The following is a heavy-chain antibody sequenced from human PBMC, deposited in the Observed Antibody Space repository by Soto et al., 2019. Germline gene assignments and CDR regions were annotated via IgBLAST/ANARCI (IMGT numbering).Heavy chain of an antibody. J-gene: IGHJ5*02. Sequence: QLQLQESGSGLVRPSQTLSLTCAVSGGSISSGGYSWNWIRQPPGKGLEWIGDIYHSGSTLYNPSRTTRVTISVAESDNQLSLQLSALTAADTAVSSCARDQLAGNRFGPLGPGTLVTVSS. CDR2: IYHSGST. CDR3: ARDQLAGNRFGP. D-gene: IGHD6-6*01. CDR1: GGSISSGGYS. V-gene: IGHV4-30-2*01.